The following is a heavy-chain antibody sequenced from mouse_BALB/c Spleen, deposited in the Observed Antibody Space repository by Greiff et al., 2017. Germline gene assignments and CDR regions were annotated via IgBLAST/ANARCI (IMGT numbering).Heavy chain of an antibody. J-gene: IGHJ4*01. V-gene: IGHV1-87*01. CDR1: GYTFTSYW. CDR3: ARGGIYYGNYDAMDY. D-gene: IGHD2-1*01. Sequence: QVQLQQSGAELARPGASVKLSCKASGYTFTSYWMQWVKQRPGQGLEWIGAIYPGDGDTRYTQKFKGKATLTADKSSSTAYMQLSSLASEDSAVYYCARGGIYYGNYDAMDYWGQGTSVTVSS. CDR2: IYPGDGDT.